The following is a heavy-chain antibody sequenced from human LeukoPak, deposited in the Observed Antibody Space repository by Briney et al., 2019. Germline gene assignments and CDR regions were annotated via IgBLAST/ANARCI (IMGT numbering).Heavy chain of an antibody. D-gene: IGHD3/OR15-3a*01. J-gene: IGHJ3*02. CDR1: GFTFNKHI. CDR2: VSGNGGGT. Sequence: PGGSLRLSCVASGFTFNKHIMSWVRQPPGKGLEWVAAVSGNGGGTYYADLALGRFDISRDNSKNTLYLQMSSLRAEGTAMYYCAKVRDTRDWYKDAFDIWGQGTRVTVSS. V-gene: IGHV3-23*01. CDR3: AKVRDTRDWYKDAFDI.